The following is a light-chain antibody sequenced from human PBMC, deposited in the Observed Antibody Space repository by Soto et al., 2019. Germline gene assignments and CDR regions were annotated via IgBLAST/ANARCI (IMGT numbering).Light chain of an antibody. V-gene: IGKV3-11*01. Sequence: EIVLTQSPATLSLSPGERATLSCRASQSVSSYLAWYQQKPGQAPRLLIYDASNMATGIPARFSGSGSVTDFTLTISSLEPEDFAVYYCQQRSNWPLTCGQGTRLEMK. CDR3: QQRSNWPLT. CDR1: QSVSSY. CDR2: DAS. J-gene: IGKJ5*01.